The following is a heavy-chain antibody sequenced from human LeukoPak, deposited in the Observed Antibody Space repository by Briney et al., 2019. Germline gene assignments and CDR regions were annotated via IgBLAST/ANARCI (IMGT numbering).Heavy chain of an antibody. J-gene: IGHJ4*02. CDR2: IYYSGST. Sequence: SETLSLTCTVSGGSISSSSYYWGWIRQPPGKGLEWIGSIYYSGSTYYNPSLKSRVTISVDTSKNQFSLKLSSVTAAGTAVYYCARDLIYCSSTSCYSQVDYWGQGTLVTVSS. CDR3: ARDLIYCSSTSCYSQVDY. V-gene: IGHV4-39*07. CDR1: GGSISSSSYY. D-gene: IGHD2-2*01.